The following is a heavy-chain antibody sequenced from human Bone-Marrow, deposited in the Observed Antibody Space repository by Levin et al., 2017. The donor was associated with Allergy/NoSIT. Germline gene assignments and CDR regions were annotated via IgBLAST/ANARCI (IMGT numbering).Heavy chain of an antibody. V-gene: IGHV3-9*01. D-gene: IGHD1-1*01. Sequence: SLKISCVTSAFIFDDYTMHWVRQAPGKGLEWVSGLSWNGDVIVFADSVKGRFSISRDNAKNSLYLQMNNLRVEDTAVYYCAKAVGLGTINAFDIWGQGTLVTVSS. CDR2: LSWNGDVI. CDR3: AKAVGLGTINAFDI. CDR1: AFIFDDYT. J-gene: IGHJ3*02.